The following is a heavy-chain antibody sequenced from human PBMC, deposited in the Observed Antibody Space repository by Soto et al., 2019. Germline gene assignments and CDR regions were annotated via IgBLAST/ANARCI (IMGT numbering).Heavy chain of an antibody. V-gene: IGHV3-74*01. D-gene: IGHD5-12*01. J-gene: IGHJ4*02. CDR2: INSDGSSI. CDR1: GFPFSTW. CDR3: TRGASGYGNFDY. Sequence: EVQLVESGGGLVQPGGSLRLSCAASGFPFSTWMHWVRQAPGKGLVWVSRINSDGSSITYADSVKGRFIISRDNAKNTLYLQMSSLTAEDTAVYYCTRGASGYGNFDYWGQGVLVTVSS.